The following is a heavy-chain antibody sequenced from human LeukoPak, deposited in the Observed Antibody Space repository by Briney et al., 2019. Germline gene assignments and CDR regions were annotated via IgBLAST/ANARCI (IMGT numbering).Heavy chain of an antibody. V-gene: IGHV4-61*02. CDR1: GASISSGSYY. CDR2: MHSSGRT. J-gene: IGHJ6*03. Sequence: SETLSLTCTVSGASISSGSYYWTWIRQPAGKGLEWIVRMHSSGRTCYGPSLKSRVTISVDTSKNQFSLKLSSVTAADTAVYYCARGLRGYSYGYVPWELSYYMDVGGKGTTVTISS. D-gene: IGHD5-18*01. CDR3: ARGLRGYSYGYVPWELSYYMDV.